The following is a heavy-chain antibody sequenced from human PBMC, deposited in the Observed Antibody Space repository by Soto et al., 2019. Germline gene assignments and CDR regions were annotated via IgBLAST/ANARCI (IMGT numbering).Heavy chain of an antibody. J-gene: IGHJ4*02. V-gene: IGHV4-39*01. CDR3: ARILGIAAAGRFDY. CDR2: IYYSGST. D-gene: IGHD6-13*01. CDR1: GGSISSGDYY. Sequence: SETLSLTCTVSGGSISSGDYYWGWIRQPPGKGLEWIGSIYYSGSTYYNPSLKSRVTISVDTSKNQFSLKLSSVTAADTAVYYCARILGIAAAGRFDYWGQGTLVTVSS.